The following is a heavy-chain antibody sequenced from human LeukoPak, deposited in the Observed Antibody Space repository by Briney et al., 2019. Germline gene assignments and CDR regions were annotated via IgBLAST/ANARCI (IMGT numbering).Heavy chain of an antibody. J-gene: IGHJ6*03. V-gene: IGHV3-30*02. CDR2: MRFDGSDR. CDR3: AKQTPRQYYYYMDL. Sequence: GGSLRLSCAASGFTLRNYDMHWVRQAPGKGLEWVAFMRFDGSDRYYTESVKGRFTVYRDSSKNTLFLQMNNMRPEDTAIYYCAKQTPRQYYYYMDLWGKGTTVTISS. CDR1: GFTLRNYD.